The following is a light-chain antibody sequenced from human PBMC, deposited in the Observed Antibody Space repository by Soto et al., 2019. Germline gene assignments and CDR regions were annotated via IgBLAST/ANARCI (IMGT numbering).Light chain of an antibody. CDR1: QSVSSN. CDR3: QHYNNWPPWT. Sequence: IVMTQSPATLSVSPGERATLSCRASQSVSSNLAWYQQKPGQAPRLLVYAASTRATGIPARFSGGGSGTEFTLTISSLQSEDFAVYYCQHYNNWPPWTFGQGTKVEVK. CDR2: AAS. V-gene: IGKV3-15*01. J-gene: IGKJ1*01.